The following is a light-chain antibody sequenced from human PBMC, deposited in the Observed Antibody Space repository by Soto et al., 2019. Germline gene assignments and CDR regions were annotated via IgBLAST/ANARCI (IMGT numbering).Light chain of an antibody. Sequence: DIVMTQCPDSLAVSLGERATINCKSSQSVLYSSNNKNYLAWYQQKPGQPPKLLIYWASTRESGVPDRFSGSGSGTDFTLTISCLQAGDVAVYYCQQYYSTPLTFGGGTKVEIK. CDR3: QQYYSTPLT. CDR1: QSVLYSSNNKNY. CDR2: WAS. J-gene: IGKJ4*01. V-gene: IGKV4-1*01.